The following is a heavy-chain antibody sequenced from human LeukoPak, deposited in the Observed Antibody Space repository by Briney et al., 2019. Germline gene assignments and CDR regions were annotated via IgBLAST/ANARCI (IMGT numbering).Heavy chain of an antibody. CDR3: ARGTYYYDSSGYEAFDF. D-gene: IGHD3-22*01. Sequence: PSETLSLTCTVSGGSISSYYWSWIRQPAGKGLEWIGRLYTTGSTNYNPSLKSRVTMSVDTSKNQFSLKLSSVTAADTAVYYCARGTYYYDSSGYEAFDFWGQGTMVTVSS. V-gene: IGHV4-4*07. CDR1: GGSISSYY. J-gene: IGHJ3*01. CDR2: LYTTGST.